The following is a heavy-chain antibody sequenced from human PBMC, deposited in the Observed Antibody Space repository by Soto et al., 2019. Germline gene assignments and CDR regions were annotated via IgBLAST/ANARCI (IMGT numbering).Heavy chain of an antibody. CDR3: ARDARGFYGLDV. CDR1: GFTFNSYT. D-gene: IGHD6-6*01. Sequence: EVQLVESGGGSVQPGGSLRLSCAVSGFTFNSYTMNWVRQAPGKGLEWVSYISSRSDIIYYAASVKGRSTISRDNAKNSLYLQMNSLRDEDTAAYYCARDARGFYGLDVWGQGTTVIVSS. J-gene: IGHJ6*02. V-gene: IGHV3-48*02. CDR2: ISSRSDII.